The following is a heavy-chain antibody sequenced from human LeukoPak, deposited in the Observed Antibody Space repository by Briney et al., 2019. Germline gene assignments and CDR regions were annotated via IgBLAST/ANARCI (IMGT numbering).Heavy chain of an antibody. D-gene: IGHD3-10*01. Sequence: SETLSLTCTVSGGSISVSSYYWGWIRRPPGKRRGWIGNIYYSGSTYYNPYFKSQVTISVDTYKTQFSLKLSSVTAADTAVYYCARHAYYGLEGGFDYWGQGTLAPVSS. J-gene: IGHJ4*02. CDR1: GGSISVSSYY. CDR2: IYYSGST. V-gene: IGHV4-39*01. CDR3: ARHAYYGLEGGFDY.